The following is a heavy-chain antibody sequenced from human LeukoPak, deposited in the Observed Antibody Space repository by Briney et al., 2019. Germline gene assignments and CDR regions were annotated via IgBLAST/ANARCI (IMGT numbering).Heavy chain of an antibody. CDR1: GGSISSSSYY. CDR2: IYYSGST. CDR3: ARDGYSGSYLFDY. J-gene: IGHJ4*02. Sequence: SETLSLTCTVSGGSISSSSYYWGWIRQPPGKGLEWIGSIYYSGSTYYNPSLKSRVTISVDTSKNQFSLKLSSVTAADTAVYYCARDGYSGSYLFDYWGQRTLVTVSS. V-gene: IGHV4-39*07. D-gene: IGHD1-26*01.